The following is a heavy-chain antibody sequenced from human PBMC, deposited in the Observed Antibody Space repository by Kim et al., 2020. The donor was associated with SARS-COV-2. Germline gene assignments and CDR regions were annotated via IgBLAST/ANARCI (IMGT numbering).Heavy chain of an antibody. J-gene: IGHJ4*02. Sequence: QKFQGRVTITADESTSTAYMELSSLRSEDTAVYYCARRGDDYYGSGSFDYWGQGTLVTVSS. CDR3: ARRGDDYYGSGSFDY. D-gene: IGHD3-10*01. V-gene: IGHV1-69*01.